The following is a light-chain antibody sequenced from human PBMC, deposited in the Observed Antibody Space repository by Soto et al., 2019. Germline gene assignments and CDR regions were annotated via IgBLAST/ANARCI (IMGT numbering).Light chain of an antibody. CDR2: VAS. CDR1: QGIGRW. Sequence: DIQMTQSPSSVSASVGDRVTITCRARQGIGRWLAWYQQKPGKAPKLLIYVASSLEGGVPSRFRGSGSGTYFTLTISSLQPEDFATYYCQQANSFPLTFGGGTKVDIK. V-gene: IGKV1-12*01. CDR3: QQANSFPLT. J-gene: IGKJ4*01.